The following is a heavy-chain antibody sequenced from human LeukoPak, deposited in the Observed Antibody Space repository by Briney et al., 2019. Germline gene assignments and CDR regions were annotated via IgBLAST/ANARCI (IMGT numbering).Heavy chain of an antibody. Sequence: SLKVSCKASEGTFSSYATSWVRQAPERGLEWLVKIIPLYSIANYAQKVQGRVTITANKPTSTAYMELSSLRPQDTAVYYCARVNDYYCYGRDVWGQGTTVTVSS. CDR3: ARVNDYYCYGRDV. J-gene: IGHJ6*02. CDR2: IIPLYSIA. V-gene: IGHV1-69*04. CDR1: EGTFSSYA.